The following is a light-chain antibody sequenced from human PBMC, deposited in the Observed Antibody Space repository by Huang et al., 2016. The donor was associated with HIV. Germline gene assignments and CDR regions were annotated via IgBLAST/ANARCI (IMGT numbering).Light chain of an antibody. CDR1: QSIATY. CDR2: DAS. J-gene: IGKJ4*01. CDR3: QERSNWPSLT. V-gene: IGKV3-11*01. Sequence: EIVLTQSPATLSLSPGQGATLSCRASQSIATYLAWSQQKPGQPPRLRIGDASNRPTGIPARFSGSGSGTDFTLTISSLEPEDFAVYYCQERSNWPSLTFGGGTKVE.